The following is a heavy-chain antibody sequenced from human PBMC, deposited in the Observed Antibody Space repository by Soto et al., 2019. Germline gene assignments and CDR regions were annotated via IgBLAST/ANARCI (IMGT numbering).Heavy chain of an antibody. CDR3: AHRSIAASGSWDVGSFDY. CDR1: GFSLSTSGVG. D-gene: IGHD6-13*01. CDR2: IYWDDDK. Sequence: QITLKESGPTLVRPTQTLTLTCTFSGFSLSTSGVGLGWIRQPPGKALEYLALIYWDDDKRYSPSLRSRLTITKDTSKNQLVLTLTNMDPVDTATYYCAHRSIAASGSWDVGSFDYWGQGTLVTVSS. J-gene: IGHJ4*02. V-gene: IGHV2-5*02.